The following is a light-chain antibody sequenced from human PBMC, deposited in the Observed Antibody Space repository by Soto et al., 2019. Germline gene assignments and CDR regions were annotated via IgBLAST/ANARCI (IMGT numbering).Light chain of an antibody. Sequence: EIVMTQSPATLSVSPGERATLSCRASQSVSSNLAWYQQKPGQAPRLLIYGASTRATGIPARFSGSGSGTEFTFTISSLQSEDFAVYYCQQYNIWPWTFGQGTKVDIK. CDR3: QQYNIWPWT. J-gene: IGKJ1*01. CDR1: QSVSSN. V-gene: IGKV3-15*01. CDR2: GAS.